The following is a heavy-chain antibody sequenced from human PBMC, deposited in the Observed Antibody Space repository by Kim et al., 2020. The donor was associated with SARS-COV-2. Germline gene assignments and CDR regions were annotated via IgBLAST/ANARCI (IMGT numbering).Heavy chain of an antibody. J-gene: IGHJ4*02. D-gene: IGHD3-16*01. CDR3: TAKIGGQTSFDY. CDR2: IGWNSRGI. CDR1: GFTFEDYA. V-gene: IGHV3-9*01. Sequence: GGSLRLSCAASGFTFEDYAMHWVRQSPGKGLEWVSGIGWNSRGIVYVDSVKGRFTISRDNAKNSLYLQMNSLTAEDTALYYCTAKIGGQTSFDYWGQGTLVIVSS.